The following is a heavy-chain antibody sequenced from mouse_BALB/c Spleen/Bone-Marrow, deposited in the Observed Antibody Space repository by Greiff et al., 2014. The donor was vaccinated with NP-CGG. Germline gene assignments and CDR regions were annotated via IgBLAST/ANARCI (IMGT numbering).Heavy chain of an antibody. CDR1: GYTFTSYY. D-gene: IGHD2-10*01. V-gene: IGHV1S81*02. CDR2: INPSNGGT. Sequence: QVQLQQSGAELVKPGASVKLSCKASGYTFTSYYLYWVKQRPGQGLEWIGEINPSNGGTNFNERFKSKASLTVDKSSSTEYMQLNSLTSGDSAVYYCTRRSLLSDYYSMDYWGQGTSVTVSS. J-gene: IGHJ4*01. CDR3: TRRSLLSDYYSMDY.